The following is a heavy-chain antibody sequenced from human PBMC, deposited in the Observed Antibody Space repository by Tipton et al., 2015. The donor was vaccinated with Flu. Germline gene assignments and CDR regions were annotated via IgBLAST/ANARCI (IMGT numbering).Heavy chain of an antibody. D-gene: IGHD4-11*01. V-gene: IGHV4-38-2*02. CDR3: ARRDCTNYVSDPTSWFVP. J-gene: IGHJ5*02. CDR2: IYHTGST. Sequence: TLSLTCTVSGDSISGSYYWGWIRQAPGKGLEWIGNIYHTGSTYHNPSLKSRVTMSVDTSRNHISLRRRSVTAPETAVYFCARRDCTNYVSDPTSWFVPWGQAILVTVS. CDR1: GDSISGSYY.